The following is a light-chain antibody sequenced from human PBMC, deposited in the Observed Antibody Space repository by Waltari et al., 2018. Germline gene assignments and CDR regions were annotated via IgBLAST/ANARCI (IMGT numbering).Light chain of an antibody. Sequence: EVVLTQSPVTLSLAAGERATLSCRASENVSNYLAWYQQKPGPSPRLLIYDTSKRATGIPARFSGSGYGTDFTLTINNQEAEDFALYYCQQGSILPLTFGGGTKVEIK. CDR2: DTS. V-gene: IGKV3-11*01. CDR3: QQGSILPLT. J-gene: IGKJ4*01. CDR1: ENVSNY.